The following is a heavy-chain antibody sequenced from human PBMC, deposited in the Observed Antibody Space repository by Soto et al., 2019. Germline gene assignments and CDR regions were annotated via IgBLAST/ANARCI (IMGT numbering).Heavy chain of an antibody. CDR1: GFTFSTYA. J-gene: IGHJ5*02. CDR3: ARGFDPTFDCLDP. Sequence: GGSLRLSCAASGFTFSTYAMHWVRQAPGKGLEWVAVISFDGNKKYYADSVKGRFIISRDNSKNTLFLQMNSLRPEDTAVYYCARGFDPTFDCLDPWGQGTLVTVSS. D-gene: IGHD2-21*02. CDR2: ISFDGNKK. V-gene: IGHV3-30*04.